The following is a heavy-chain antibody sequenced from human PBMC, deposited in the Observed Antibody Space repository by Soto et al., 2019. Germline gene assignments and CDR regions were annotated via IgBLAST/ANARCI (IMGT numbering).Heavy chain of an antibody. Sequence: QVQLVQSGAEVKKPGASGKVSCKASGYTFTSYGISWVRQAPGQGLEWMGWISAYNGNTNYAQKLQGRVTMTTDASTSTAYMELRSLRSDDTAVYYCARVVGSGSPQAYGMDVWGQGTTVTVSS. J-gene: IGHJ6*02. CDR2: ISAYNGNT. V-gene: IGHV1-18*01. CDR3: ARVVGSGSPQAYGMDV. CDR1: GYTFTSYG. D-gene: IGHD3-10*01.